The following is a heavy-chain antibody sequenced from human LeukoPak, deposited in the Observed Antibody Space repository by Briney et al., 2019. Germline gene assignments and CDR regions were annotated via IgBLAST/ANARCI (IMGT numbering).Heavy chain of an antibody. CDR2: ITSSGSSM. D-gene: IGHD1-26*01. Sequence: GGSLRLSCAGSGFTFGGYSLNWVRQAPGKGLEWVSSITSSGSSMYYADSVKGRFTISRDNAESSVYLQMNSLRVEDTAVYYCARLVGDRTIYDYWGQGTLVTVSS. J-gene: IGHJ4*02. CDR1: GFTFGGYS. V-gene: IGHV3-21*01. CDR3: ARLVGDRTIYDY.